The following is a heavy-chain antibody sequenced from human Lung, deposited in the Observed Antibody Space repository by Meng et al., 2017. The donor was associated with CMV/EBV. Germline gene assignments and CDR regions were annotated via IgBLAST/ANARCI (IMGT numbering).Heavy chain of an antibody. D-gene: IGHD1-26*01. V-gene: IGHV1-2*02. CDR3: ARAYSEVFYIGPVFDF. CDR2: INPNNGGT. Sequence: ASXXVSXKASGYTFTGDYIHWVRQAPGQGLEWMGWINPNNGGTKYAQKFQGRVTMTRDTPITTAHMELRRLRSDDTAVYYCARAYSEVFYIGPVFDFWGQGTLVTVSS. CDR1: GYTFTGDY. J-gene: IGHJ4*02.